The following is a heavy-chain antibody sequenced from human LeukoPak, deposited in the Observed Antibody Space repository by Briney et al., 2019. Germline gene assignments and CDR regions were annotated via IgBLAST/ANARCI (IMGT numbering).Heavy chain of an antibody. Sequence: SETLSLTCTVSGGSISSYYWSWIRERPGKGMEWIGYIYTSGSTNYNPSLKSRVTISVDTSKNQFSLKLSSVTAADTAVYYCARHVLEGGYDFWSGYYKDNWFDPWGQGTLVTVSS. J-gene: IGHJ5*02. CDR1: GGSISSYY. D-gene: IGHD3-3*01. CDR3: ARHVLEGGYDFWSGYYKDNWFDP. V-gene: IGHV4-4*09. CDR2: IYTSGST.